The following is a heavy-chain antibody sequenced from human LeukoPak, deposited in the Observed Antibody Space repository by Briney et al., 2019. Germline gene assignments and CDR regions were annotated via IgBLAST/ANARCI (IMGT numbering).Heavy chain of an antibody. CDR1: GYSISIGHY. J-gene: IGHJ4*02. V-gene: IGHV4-38-2*02. CDR2: IYKTGSA. Sequence: SETLSLTCTVSGYSISIGHYWGWIRQPPGKGLEWIGSIYKTGSAFYNSSLKSRVTLSVDTSKNQFSLKLSSVTAADTAVYYCARFYGGNGADYFDYWGQGTLVTVSS. CDR3: ARFYGGNGADYFDY. D-gene: IGHD4-23*01.